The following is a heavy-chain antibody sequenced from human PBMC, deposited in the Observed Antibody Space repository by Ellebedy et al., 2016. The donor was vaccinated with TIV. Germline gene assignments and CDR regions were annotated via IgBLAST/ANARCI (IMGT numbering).Heavy chain of an antibody. J-gene: IGHJ4*02. CDR1: GGTFNNDI. Sequence: AASVKVSCKASGGTFNNDIINWVRQAPGQGLEWMGRIIPILGLTNYAQKFQGRVTITADKSTSTAYMELSSPRSDDTAVYYCARDAGNYYDGFGPFDFWGQGTLVTVSS. CDR3: ARDAGNYYDGFGPFDF. V-gene: IGHV1-69*04. CDR2: IIPILGLT. D-gene: IGHD3-22*01.